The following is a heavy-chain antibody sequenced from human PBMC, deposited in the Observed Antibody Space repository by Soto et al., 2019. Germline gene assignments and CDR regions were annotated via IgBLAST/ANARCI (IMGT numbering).Heavy chain of an antibody. CDR2: IYYSGST. J-gene: IGHJ2*01. CDR3: ANFCVDLDP. Sequence: QVQLQESGPGLVKPSETLSLTCTVSGGSISSYYWSWIRQPPGKGLEWIGYIYYSGSTNYHPSLTGWSTMSVDTVKDPFPPEVGSVAASGTALDFRANFCVDLDPWGRGTLVTVSS. V-gene: IGHV4-59*08. D-gene: IGHD3-3*01. CDR1: GGSISSYY.